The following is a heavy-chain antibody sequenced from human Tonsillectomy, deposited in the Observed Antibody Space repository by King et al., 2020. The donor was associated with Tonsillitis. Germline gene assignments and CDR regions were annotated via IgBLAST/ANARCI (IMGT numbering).Heavy chain of an antibody. CDR3: AIVLGARGAFDI. Sequence: QLVQSGAEVKKPGSSVKVSCRASGGSFSSHAISWVRQAPGQGLEWRGGIIPIFGTANYAQKFQGRVTITADESTGTADMELSSLRSEDTAVYYCAIVLGARGAFDIWGQGTMVTVSS. CDR1: GGSFSSHA. J-gene: IGHJ3*02. CDR2: IIPIFGTA. V-gene: IGHV1-69*12. D-gene: IGHD1-26*01.